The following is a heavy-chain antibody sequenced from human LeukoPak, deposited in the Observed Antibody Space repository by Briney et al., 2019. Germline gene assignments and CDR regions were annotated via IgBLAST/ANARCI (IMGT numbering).Heavy chain of an antibody. CDR1: GFTFCSYE. D-gene: IGHD3-22*01. Sequence: GGSLRLSCAASGFTFCSYEMNWVRQAPGEGRGWVSYISSSGSTIYYADSVKGRFTIPRDNAKNSLYLQMNSLRAEDTAVYYCARSRYDSSGYYYWWDYWGQGTLVTVSS. J-gene: IGHJ4*02. CDR2: ISSSGSTI. V-gene: IGHV3-48*03. CDR3: ARSRYDSSGYYYWWDY.